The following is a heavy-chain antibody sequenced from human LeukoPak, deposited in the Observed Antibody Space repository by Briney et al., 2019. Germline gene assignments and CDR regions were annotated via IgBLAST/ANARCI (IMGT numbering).Heavy chain of an antibody. J-gene: IGHJ4*02. V-gene: IGHV3-23*01. CDR1: GFTFSSYA. D-gene: IGHD6-19*01. CDR2: ISGSGGST. Sequence: GGSLRLSCAASGFTFSSYAISWVRQAPGKGLEWGSAISGSGGSTYYADSVKGRFTISRDNSKNTLYLQMNSLRAEDTAVYYCAKHIAVAGTGYFDYWGQGTLVTVSS. CDR3: AKHIAVAGTGYFDY.